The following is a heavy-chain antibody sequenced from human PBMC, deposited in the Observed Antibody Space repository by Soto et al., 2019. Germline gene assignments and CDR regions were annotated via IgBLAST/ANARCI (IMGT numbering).Heavy chain of an antibody. J-gene: IGHJ5*02. CDR3: ARRTYYYDSSGYYYWWFDP. CDR1: GYSFTSYW. V-gene: IGHV5-51*01. Sequence: EVQLVQSGAEVKKPGESLKISCKGSGYSFTSYWIGWVRQMPGKGLEWMGIIYPGDSDTRYSPSFQGQVTISADKSISTAYLQWSSLKASDTAMYYCARRTYYYDSSGYYYWWFDPWGQGTLVTVSS. D-gene: IGHD3-22*01. CDR2: IYPGDSDT.